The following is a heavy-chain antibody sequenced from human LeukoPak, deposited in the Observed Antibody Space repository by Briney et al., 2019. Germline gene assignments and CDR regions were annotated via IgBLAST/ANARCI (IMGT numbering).Heavy chain of an antibody. CDR2: LNWNSGGI. Sequence: GGSLRLSCAASGFTFDDYAMHWVRQAPGKGLEWVSGLNWNSGGIVYADSVKGRFTISRDNAKGSLYLQMNSLRAEDTAVYYCARDDSVVATYELDYWGQGTLVTVSS. V-gene: IGHV3-9*01. CDR3: ARDDSVVATYELDY. J-gene: IGHJ4*02. CDR1: GFTFDDYA. D-gene: IGHD5-12*01.